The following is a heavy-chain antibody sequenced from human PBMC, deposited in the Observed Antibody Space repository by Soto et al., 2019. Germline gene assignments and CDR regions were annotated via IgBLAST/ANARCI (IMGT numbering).Heavy chain of an antibody. CDR1: GGTFSSYT. V-gene: IGHV1-69*04. CDR3: ARDRLHYDDYEGDYYYMDV. J-gene: IGHJ6*03. D-gene: IGHD4-17*01. Sequence: SVKVSCKASGGTFSSYTISWVRQAPGQGLEWMGRIIPILGIANYAQKFQGRVTITADKSTSTAYMELSRLRSEDTAVYYCARDRLHYDDYEGDYYYMDVWGKGTTVTVSS. CDR2: IIPILGIA.